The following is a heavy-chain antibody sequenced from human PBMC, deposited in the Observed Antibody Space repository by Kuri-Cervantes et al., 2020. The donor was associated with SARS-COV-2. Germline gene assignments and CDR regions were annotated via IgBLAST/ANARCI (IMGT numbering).Heavy chain of an antibody. V-gene: IGHV1-18*01. Sequence: ASVKVSCKASGYTFTSQYLHWVRQAPGQGLEWMGWISAYNGNTNYAQKLQGRVTMTTDTSTSTAYMELRSLRSDDTAVYYCARDPNANHNNWFDPWGQGTLVTVSS. CDR1: GYTFTSQY. CDR2: ISAYNGNT. CDR3: ARDPNANHNNWFDP. D-gene: IGHD4/OR15-4a*01. J-gene: IGHJ5*02.